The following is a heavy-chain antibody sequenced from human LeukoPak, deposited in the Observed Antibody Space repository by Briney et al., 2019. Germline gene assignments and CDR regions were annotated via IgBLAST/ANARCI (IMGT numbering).Heavy chain of an antibody. CDR3: AKDPYGIRYFVY. CDR2: LSGSGHDT. Sequence: PGGSLRLSCAASGFTFSRHALSWVRQAQGKGLEWVSSLSGSGHDTYYADSVKGRFTIARDNSKNTVYLQMNTVRAEDTAVYYCAKDPYGIRYFVYWGQGTLVTVSS. CDR1: GFTFSRHA. V-gene: IGHV3-23*01. D-gene: IGHD3-9*01. J-gene: IGHJ4*02.